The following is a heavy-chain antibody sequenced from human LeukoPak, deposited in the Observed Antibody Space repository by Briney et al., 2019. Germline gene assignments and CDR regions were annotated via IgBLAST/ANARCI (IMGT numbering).Heavy chain of an antibody. Sequence: ASVKVSCKASGGTFSSYAISWVRQAPGQGLEWMGRIIPILGIANYAQKFQGRVTITADKSTSTAYMELSSLRSEDTAVYYCAFYDSSGYYSNYFDYWGQGTLVTVSS. J-gene: IGHJ4*02. CDR1: GGTFSSYA. CDR3: AFYDSSGYYSNYFDY. V-gene: IGHV1-69*04. CDR2: IIPILGIA. D-gene: IGHD3-22*01.